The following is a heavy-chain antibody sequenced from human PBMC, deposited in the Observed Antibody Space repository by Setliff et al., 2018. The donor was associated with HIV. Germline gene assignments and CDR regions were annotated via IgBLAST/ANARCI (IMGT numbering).Heavy chain of an antibody. CDR3: ARETGSGSFYVY. CDR2: ISWDGGNT. V-gene: IGHV3-43*01. CDR1: GFTFDDYT. Sequence: PGGSLRLSCAASGFTFDDYTMHWVRQAPGKGLEWVSIISWDGGNTYYADSVEGRFTISRDNAKNSLYLQINSLRAEDTAMYYCARETGSGSFYVYWGQGTQVTVSS. J-gene: IGHJ4*02. D-gene: IGHD3-10*01.